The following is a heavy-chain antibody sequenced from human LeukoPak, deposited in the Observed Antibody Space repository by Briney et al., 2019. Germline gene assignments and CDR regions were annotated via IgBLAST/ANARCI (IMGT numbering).Heavy chain of an antibody. J-gene: IGHJ6*03. CDR2: IYTSGST. Sequence: SQTLSLTCTVSGGSLSSGSYYWSWIRQPAGKGLEWIGRIYTSGSTNYNPSLKSRVTISVYTAKNQFSLKLSSVTAADTAVYYCATVRYYDSSGYSRYYYYYMDVWGKGTTVTVSS. V-gene: IGHV4-61*02. D-gene: IGHD3-22*01. CDR1: GGSLSSGSYY. CDR3: ATVRYYDSSGYSRYYYYYMDV.